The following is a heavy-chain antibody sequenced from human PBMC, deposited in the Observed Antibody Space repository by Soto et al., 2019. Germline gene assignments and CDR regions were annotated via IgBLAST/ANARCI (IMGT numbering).Heavy chain of an antibody. V-gene: IGHV4-4*02. J-gene: IGHJ4*02. CDR2: IYHSGST. CDR1: GGSISSSNW. CDR3: ARDPVGSSSSEVGGGFDY. D-gene: IGHD6-6*01. Sequence: SETLSLTCAVSGGSISSSNWWSWVRQPPGKRLEWIGEIYHSGSTNYNPSLKSRVTISVDKSKNQFSLKLSSVTAADTAVYYCARDPVGSSSSEVGGGFDYWGQGTLVTVSS.